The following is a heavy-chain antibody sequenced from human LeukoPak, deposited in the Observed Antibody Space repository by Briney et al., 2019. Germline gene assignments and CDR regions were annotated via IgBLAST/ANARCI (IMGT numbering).Heavy chain of an antibody. D-gene: IGHD6-13*01. Sequence: GGSLRLSCAASGFTFSSYGMHWVRQAPGKGLEWVAFIRYDGSNKYYADSVKGRFTISRDNSKNTLYLQMNSLRAEDTAVYYCAKGRVYSSSPGFFDYWGQGTLVTVPS. J-gene: IGHJ4*02. CDR3: AKGRVYSSSPGFFDY. CDR1: GFTFSSYG. CDR2: IRYDGSNK. V-gene: IGHV3-30*02.